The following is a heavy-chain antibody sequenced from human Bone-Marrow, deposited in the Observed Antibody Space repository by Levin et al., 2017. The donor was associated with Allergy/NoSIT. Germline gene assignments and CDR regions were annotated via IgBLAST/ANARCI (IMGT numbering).Heavy chain of an antibody. CDR3: ARDDRGRWDCPNGVCYKRDY. D-gene: IGHD2-8*01. Sequence: GESLKISCAASGFTFSDSYMTWIRQAPGKGLEWISYISSSGTTIYYADSVKGRFTISRDNAKKSLYLQMNSLRADDTAVYYCARDDRGRWDCPNGVCYKRDYWGQGTPVTVSS. J-gene: IGHJ4*02. V-gene: IGHV3-11*01. CDR2: ISSSGTTI. CDR1: GFTFSDSY.